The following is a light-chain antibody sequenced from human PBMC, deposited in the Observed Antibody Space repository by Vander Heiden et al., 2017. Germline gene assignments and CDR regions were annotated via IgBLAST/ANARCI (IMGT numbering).Light chain of an antibody. CDR2: KAS. CDR3: HQDTSYPFT. V-gene: IGKV1-5*03. J-gene: IGKJ3*01. CDR1: QSINSW. Sequence: IQMTHSPSTLSASVRDRVTITCRASQSINSWLAWYQQKPGKAPKLLIYKASSLESRVPSRFSGTGSETEFTLTIISLQPDDFATYYCHQDTSYPFTFGHGTKVEIK.